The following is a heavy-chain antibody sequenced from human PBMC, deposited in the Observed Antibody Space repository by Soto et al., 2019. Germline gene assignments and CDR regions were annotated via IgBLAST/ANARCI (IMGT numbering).Heavy chain of an antibody. V-gene: IGHV4-31*03. CDR2: IYYSGNT. J-gene: IGHJ5*02. CDR3: ARLSGSWQSWFDP. CDR1: GGSISSNDFY. D-gene: IGHD6-13*01. Sequence: QVQLQESGPGLVKPSQTLSLTCIVSGGSISSNDFYWSWIRQHPGKGLEWIGYIYYSGNTYYNPSLKSRVTIFVDTSKSQFSLEVSSVTAADTAVYYCARLSGSWQSWFDPCGQGTLVSVSS.